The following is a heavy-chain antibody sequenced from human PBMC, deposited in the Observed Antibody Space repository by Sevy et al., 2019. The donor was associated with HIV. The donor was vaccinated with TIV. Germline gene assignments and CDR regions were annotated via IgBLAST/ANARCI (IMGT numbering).Heavy chain of an antibody. Sequence: ASVKVSCKVSGSALTELAMHWVRQAPGKGLEWMATFDPEDGETFYAQKFQGRVTMTEDTSTDTAYLELVSLRSEDTAVYYCATTKDCYEGNRYPFDGWGQGTLVTVSS. J-gene: IGHJ4*02. D-gene: IGHD2-21*01. V-gene: IGHV1-24*01. CDR1: GSALTELA. CDR2: FDPEDGET. CDR3: ATTKDCYEGNRYPFDG.